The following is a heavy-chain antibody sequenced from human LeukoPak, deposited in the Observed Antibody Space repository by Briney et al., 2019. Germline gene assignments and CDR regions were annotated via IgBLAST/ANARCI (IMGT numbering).Heavy chain of an antibody. D-gene: IGHD1-26*01. Sequence: VASVKVSCKASGYTFTSYAMHWVRQAPGQRLEWMGWINAGNGNTKYSQKFQGRVTITRDTSASTAYMELSSLRSEDTAVYYCARVVGEWAPEYFQHWGQGTLVTVSS. CDR2: INAGNGNT. CDR3: ARVVGEWAPEYFQH. J-gene: IGHJ1*01. V-gene: IGHV1-3*01. CDR1: GYTFTSYA.